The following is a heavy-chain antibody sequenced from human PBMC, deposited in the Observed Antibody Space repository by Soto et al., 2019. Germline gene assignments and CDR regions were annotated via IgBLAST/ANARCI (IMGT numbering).Heavy chain of an antibody. J-gene: IGHJ2*01. V-gene: IGHV3-30*18. CDR3: AKERKYSGSYSSWYFDL. CDR1: GFTFSSYG. CDR2: ISYDGSNK. Sequence: QVQLVESGGGVVQPGRSLRLSCAASGFTFSSYGMHWVRQAPGKGLEWVAVISYDGSNKYYADSVKGRFTISRDNSKNTLYLQMNRLRAEDTAVYYCAKERKYSGSYSSWYFDLWGRGTLVTVSS. D-gene: IGHD1-26*01.